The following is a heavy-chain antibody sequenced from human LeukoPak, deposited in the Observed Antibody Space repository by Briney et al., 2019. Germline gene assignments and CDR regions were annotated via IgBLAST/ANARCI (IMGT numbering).Heavy chain of an antibody. V-gene: IGHV1-2*02. D-gene: IGHD2-2*01. CDR3: ARANFLYCSSTSCLFDY. J-gene: IGHJ4*02. CDR2: INPNDGDT. CDR1: GYTFTDYH. Sequence: ASVKVSCKASGYTFTDYHMHWVRQAPGQGFEWMGWINPNDGDTYYAQKFQGRVTMTRDTSISTVHMEVSRLRSDDTAVYYCARANFLYCSSTSCLFDYWGQGTLVTVSS.